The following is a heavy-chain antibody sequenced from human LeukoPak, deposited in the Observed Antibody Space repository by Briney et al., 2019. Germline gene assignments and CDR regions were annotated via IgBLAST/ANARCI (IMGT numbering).Heavy chain of an antibody. CDR3: ARAVDTAMVIGY. D-gene: IGHD5-18*01. Sequence: SETLSLTCAVYGGSFSGYYWSWIRQHPGKGLEWIGYIYYSGSTYYNPSLKSRVTISVDTSKNQFSLKLSSVTAADTAVYYCARAVDTAMVIGYWGQGTLVTVSS. J-gene: IGHJ4*02. V-gene: IGHV4-31*11. CDR2: IYYSGST. CDR1: GGSFSGYY.